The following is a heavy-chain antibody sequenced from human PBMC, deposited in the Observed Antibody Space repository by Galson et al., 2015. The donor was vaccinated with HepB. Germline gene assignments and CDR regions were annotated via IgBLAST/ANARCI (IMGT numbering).Heavy chain of an antibody. V-gene: IGHV3-23*01. CDR2: ISGYGDIT. D-gene: IGHD6-19*01. CDR1: GFTFSSYA. J-gene: IGHJ4*02. Sequence: SLRLSCAASGFTFSSYAMTWVRQAPGKGLEWISSISGYGDITYYADSVKGRFTISRDNSKNTLYLQMNSLRAEDTAVYYCAKSGWSSFLGPGPSSGHQYYFDYWGQGTLVTVSS. CDR3: AKSGWSSFLGPGPSSGHQYYFDY.